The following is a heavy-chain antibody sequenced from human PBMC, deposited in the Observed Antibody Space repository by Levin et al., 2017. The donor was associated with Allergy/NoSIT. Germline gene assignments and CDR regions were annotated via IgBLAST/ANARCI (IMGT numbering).Heavy chain of an antibody. CDR3: TTDSPPSPRGSSRRGIVVNPL. Sequence: SGGSLRLSCAASGFTFTNAWMSWVRQAPGKGLEWVGRIKSKTDGGTTDYAAPVKGRFTISRDDLKNTLYLQMNSLKTEDTAVYFCTTDSPPSPRGSSRRGIVVNPLWGQGTLVTVSS. CDR2: IKSKTDGGTT. V-gene: IGHV3-15*01. D-gene: IGHD3-22*01. CDR1: GFTFTNAW. J-gene: IGHJ4*02.